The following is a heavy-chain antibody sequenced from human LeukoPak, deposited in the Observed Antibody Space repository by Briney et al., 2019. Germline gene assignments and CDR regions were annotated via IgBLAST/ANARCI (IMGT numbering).Heavy chain of an antibody. D-gene: IGHD2-2*02. J-gene: IGHJ5*02. Sequence: ASVKVSCKASGGTFSSYAISWVRQAPGQGLEWMGGIIPIFGTANYAQKFQGRVTITADESTSTAYMELSSLRSEDTAVYYCARESERYCSSTSCYTAKDNWFDPWGQGTLVTVSS. V-gene: IGHV1-69*13. CDR1: GGTFSSYA. CDR2: IIPIFGTA. CDR3: ARESERYCSSTSCYTAKDNWFDP.